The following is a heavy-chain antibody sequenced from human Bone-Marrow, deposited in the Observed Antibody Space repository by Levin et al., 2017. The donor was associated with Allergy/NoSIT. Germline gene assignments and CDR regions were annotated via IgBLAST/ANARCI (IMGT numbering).Heavy chain of an antibody. V-gene: IGHV3-74*01. Sequence: ASVKVSCAASGFVFKTYWMHWVRQAPGQGLMWVARISSDGSSRNYADPVQGRFTVSRDNAKETLYLEMNSLRVDDTAVYYCARVTAGHYGSGNFDFWGQGTLVTVSS. J-gene: IGHJ4*02. D-gene: IGHD3-10*01. CDR2: ISSDGSSR. CDR3: ARVTAGHYGSGNFDF. CDR1: GFVFKTYW.